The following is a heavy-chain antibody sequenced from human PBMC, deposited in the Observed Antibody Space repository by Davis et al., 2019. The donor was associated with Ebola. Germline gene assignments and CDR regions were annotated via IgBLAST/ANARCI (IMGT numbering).Heavy chain of an antibody. D-gene: IGHD3-10*01. J-gene: IGHJ4*02. CDR2: IRSKAYGGTT. V-gene: IGHV3-49*03. Sequence: PGGSLRLSCTASGFTFGDYAMSWFRQAPGKGLEWVGFIRSKAYGGTTEYAASVKGRFTISRDDSKSIAYLQMNSLKTEDTAVYYCTLNSMVRGDRYFDYWGQGTLVTVSS. CDR3: TLNSMVRGDRYFDY. CDR1: GFTFGDYA.